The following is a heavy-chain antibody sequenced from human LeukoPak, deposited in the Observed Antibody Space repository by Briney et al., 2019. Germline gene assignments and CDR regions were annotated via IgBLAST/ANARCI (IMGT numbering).Heavy chain of an antibody. CDR3: ARGGAYYYDSSGYVPNDY. Sequence: ASVKVSCKASGYTFTCYYMHWVRQAPGQGLEWMGRINPNSGGTNYAQKFQGRVTMTTDTSTSTAYMELRSLRSDDTAVYYCARGGAYYYDSSGYVPNDYWGQGTLVTVSS. V-gene: IGHV1-2*06. CDR1: GYTFTCYY. D-gene: IGHD3-22*01. CDR2: INPNSGGT. J-gene: IGHJ4*02.